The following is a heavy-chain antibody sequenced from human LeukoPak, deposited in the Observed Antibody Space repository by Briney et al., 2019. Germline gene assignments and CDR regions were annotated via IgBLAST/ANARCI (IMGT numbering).Heavy chain of an antibody. CDR2: INPNSGGT. D-gene: IGHD3-10*01. Sequence: PMASVKVSCKASGYTFTGYYMNWVRQAPGQGLEWMGWINPNSGGTNYAQKFQGRVTMTRDTSISTAYMELSRLRSDDTAVYYCARAYGSGSYYRTYFDYWGQGTLVTVSS. CDR1: GYTFTGYY. V-gene: IGHV1-2*02. CDR3: ARAYGSGSYYRTYFDY. J-gene: IGHJ4*02.